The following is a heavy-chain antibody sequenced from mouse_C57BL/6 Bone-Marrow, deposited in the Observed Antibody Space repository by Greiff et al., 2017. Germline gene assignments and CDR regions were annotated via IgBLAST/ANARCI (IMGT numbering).Heavy chain of an antibody. CDR1: GFTFSDYY. D-gene: IGHD1-1*01. V-gene: IGHV5-16*01. J-gene: IGHJ4*01. CDR2: INYDGSST. CDR3: ATGTTVVATGAMDY. Sequence: EVQLVESEGGLVQPGSSMKLSCTASGFTFSDYYMAWVRQVPEKGLEWVANINYDGSSTYYLDSLKSRFIISRDNAKNILYLQMSSLKSEDTATYYCATGTTVVATGAMDYWGQGTSVTVSS.